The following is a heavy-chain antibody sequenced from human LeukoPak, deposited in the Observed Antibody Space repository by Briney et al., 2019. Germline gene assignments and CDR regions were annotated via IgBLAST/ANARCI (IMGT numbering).Heavy chain of an antibody. V-gene: IGHV3-48*03. J-gene: IGHJ4*02. CDR2: ISSSGSTI. CDR3: ARDDSYGLDY. D-gene: IGHD5-18*01. CDR1: GFIFSSYE. Sequence: GGSLRLSRAASGFIFSSYEMNCVRQAPGKGLEWVSYISSSGSTIYYADSVKGRFTISRDNAKNSLYLQMNSLRAEDTAVYYCARDDSYGLDYWGQGTLVTVSS.